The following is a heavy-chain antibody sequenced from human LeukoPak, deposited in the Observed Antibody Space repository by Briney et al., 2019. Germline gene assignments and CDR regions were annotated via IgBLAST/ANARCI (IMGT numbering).Heavy chain of an antibody. Sequence: PGGSLRLSCTASGFTFSNFWMGWVRQAPGKGLEWVANIKQDETEKFYLGSVKGRFTISRDNSKNTLYLQMNSLRAEDTAVYYCASPFGGRAEYFQHWGQGTLVTVSS. D-gene: IGHD4-23*01. CDR3: ASPFGGRAEYFQH. V-gene: IGHV3-7*01. J-gene: IGHJ1*01. CDR2: IKQDETEK. CDR1: GFTFSNFW.